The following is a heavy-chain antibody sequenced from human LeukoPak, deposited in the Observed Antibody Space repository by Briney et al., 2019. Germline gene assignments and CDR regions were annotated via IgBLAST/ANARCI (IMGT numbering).Heavy chain of an antibody. CDR2: ITWDGETT. J-gene: IGHJ4*02. Sequence: GGSLRLSCTTSGFIFDDYTMHWVRQVPEKGLEWVSLITWDGETTHYADSVRGRFTISRDNSKNSLYLQMNGLRTEDTAVYYCAKVFYSDSYFNSWGQGTLVIVSS. V-gene: IGHV3-43*01. CDR1: GFIFDDYT. CDR3: AKVFYSDSYFNS. D-gene: IGHD6-13*01.